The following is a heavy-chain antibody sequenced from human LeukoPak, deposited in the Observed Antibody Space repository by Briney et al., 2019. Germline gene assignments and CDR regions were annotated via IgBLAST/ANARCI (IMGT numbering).Heavy chain of an antibody. Sequence: QAGGSLRLSCAASGITFSSYWVHWVRQAPGKGLVWVSRINSDGSITSYADSVKGRFTISRDNAKNTLYLQMNSLRADDTAVYYCARGGDYGDFGYWGQGTLVTVSS. CDR1: GITFSSYW. J-gene: IGHJ4*02. CDR3: ARGGDYGDFGY. D-gene: IGHD4-17*01. V-gene: IGHV3-74*01. CDR2: INSDGSIT.